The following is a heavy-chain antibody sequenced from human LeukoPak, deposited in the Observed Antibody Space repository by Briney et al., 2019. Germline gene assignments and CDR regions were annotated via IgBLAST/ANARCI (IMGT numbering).Heavy chain of an antibody. Sequence: GGSLRLSCTVSGFTFSSYWMHWVRQAPGMGLVWVSRINTDGSTTSYADSVKGRFTISRDNARNTLYLQVNSLRAEDTAVYYCARGGLEPVDYWGQGTLVTVSS. CDR3: ARGGLEPVDY. V-gene: IGHV3-74*01. CDR2: INTDGSTT. D-gene: IGHD5-24*01. CDR1: GFTFSSYW. J-gene: IGHJ4*02.